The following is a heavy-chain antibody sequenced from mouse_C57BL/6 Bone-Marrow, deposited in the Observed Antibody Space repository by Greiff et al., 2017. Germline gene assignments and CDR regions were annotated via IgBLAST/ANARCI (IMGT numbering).Heavy chain of an antibody. CDR2: ISSGSSTI. Sequence: EVQLVESGGGLVKPGGSLKLSCAASGFNFSDYGMHWVRQAPEKGLEWVAYISSGSSTIYYADTVTGRFTIARANAKNTLFLQMTSLRSEDTAMYYCALPPGYWGQGTTLTVSS. CDR1: GFNFSDYG. CDR3: ALPPGY. V-gene: IGHV5-17*01. J-gene: IGHJ2*01.